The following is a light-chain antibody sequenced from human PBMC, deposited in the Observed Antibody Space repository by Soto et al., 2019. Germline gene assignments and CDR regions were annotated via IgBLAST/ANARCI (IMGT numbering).Light chain of an antibody. CDR1: NSNIGSNT. J-gene: IGLJ2*01. CDR3: AAWDDSLNGHVI. Sequence: QSVLTQPPSASGTPGQRVTISCSGSNSNIGSNTVNWYQQFPGTAPKLLMYSNNLRPSGVPDRFSGSKSGTSASLAISGLRSEEEADYYCAAWDDSLNGHVIFGGGTKLTVL. V-gene: IGLV1-44*01. CDR2: SNN.